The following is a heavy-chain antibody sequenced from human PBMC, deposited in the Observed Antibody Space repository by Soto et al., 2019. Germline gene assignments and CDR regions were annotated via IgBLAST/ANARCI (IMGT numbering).Heavy chain of an antibody. Sequence: SETLSLTCTVSGGSTSSYYWSWIRQPPGKGLEWIGYIYYSGSTNYNPSLKSRVIISVDTSKNQFSLKLSSVTAADTAVYYCAREIYDFWSGYYYYYYGMDVWGQGTTVTVSS. J-gene: IGHJ6*02. D-gene: IGHD3-3*01. CDR3: AREIYDFWSGYYYYYYGMDV. CDR1: GGSTSSYY. CDR2: IYYSGST. V-gene: IGHV4-59*12.